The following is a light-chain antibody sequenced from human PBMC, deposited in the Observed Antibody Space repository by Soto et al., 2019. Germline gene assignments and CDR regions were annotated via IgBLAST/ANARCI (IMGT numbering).Light chain of an antibody. V-gene: IGLV4-60*01. CDR2: LDGSGSY. CDR3: GHWGSNTLVV. Sequence: QLVLTQSPSASASLGSSVKLTCTLSSGHSSYIIAWHQQQPGKAPRYLMKLDGSGSYNKGSGVPNRCSGSSSGAARYLTTTTLQLEEEADDYYGHWGSNTLVVFGGGTKLTVL. J-gene: IGLJ2*01. CDR1: SGHSSYI.